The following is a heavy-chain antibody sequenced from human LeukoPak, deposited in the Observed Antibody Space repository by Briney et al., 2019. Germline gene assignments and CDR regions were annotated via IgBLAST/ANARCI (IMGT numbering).Heavy chain of an antibody. D-gene: IGHD2-8*01. Sequence: SETLSLTCTVSGGSISRDGHYWSWIRQYPGKGLESIGSVSSSGTTTYNPSLKSRVTISPDTSQNQFSLNLRSLTAADTAVYYCAREMVRDAFDIWGQGTMVTVSS. CDR2: VSSSGTT. CDR3: AREMVRDAFDI. V-gene: IGHV4-31*03. CDR1: GGSISRDGHY. J-gene: IGHJ3*02.